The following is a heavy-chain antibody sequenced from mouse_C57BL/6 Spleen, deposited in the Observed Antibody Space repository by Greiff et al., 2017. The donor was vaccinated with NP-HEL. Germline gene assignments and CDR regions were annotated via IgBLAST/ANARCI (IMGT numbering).Heavy chain of an antibody. J-gene: IGHJ3*01. CDR2: INPGSGGT. CDR3: ARSGFIYYDYERAWFAY. Sequence: QVQLQQSGAELVRPGTSVKVSCKASGYAFTNYLIEWVKQRPGQGLEWIGVINPGSGGTNYNEKFKGKATLTADKSSSTAYMQLSSLTSEDSAVYFCARSGFIYYDYERAWFAYWGQVTLVTVSA. CDR1: GYAFTNYL. D-gene: IGHD2-4*01. V-gene: IGHV1-54*01.